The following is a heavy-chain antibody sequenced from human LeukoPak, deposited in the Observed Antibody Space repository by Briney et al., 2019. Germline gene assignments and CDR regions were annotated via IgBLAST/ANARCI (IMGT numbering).Heavy chain of an antibody. CDR3: ARETHSSSDGVVPWFDP. CDR2: ISYDGSNK. D-gene: IGHD6-6*01. V-gene: IGHV3-30-3*01. Sequence: GGSLRLSCAASGFTFSTYAMHWVRQAPGKGLEWVAVISYDGSNKYYADSVKGRFTISRDNSKNTLYLQMNSLRAEDTAVYYCARETHSSSDGVVPWFDPWGQGTLVTVSS. CDR1: GFTFSTYA. J-gene: IGHJ5*02.